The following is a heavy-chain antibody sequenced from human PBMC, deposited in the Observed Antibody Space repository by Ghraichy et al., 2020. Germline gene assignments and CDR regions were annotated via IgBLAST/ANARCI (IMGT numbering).Heavy chain of an antibody. CDR1: GFTFSSYS. J-gene: IGHJ4*02. V-gene: IGHV3-21*01. D-gene: IGHD2-2*01. CDR3: ARAGWGVPAANY. Sequence: GESLNISCAASGFTFSSYSMNWVRQAPGKGLEWVSSISSSSSYIYYADSVKGRFTISRDNAKNSLYLQMNSLRAEDTAVYYCARAGWGVPAANYWGQGTLVTVSS. CDR2: ISSSSSYI.